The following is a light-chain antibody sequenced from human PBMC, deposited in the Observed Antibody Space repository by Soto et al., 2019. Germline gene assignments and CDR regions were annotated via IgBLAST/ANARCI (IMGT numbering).Light chain of an antibody. J-gene: IGKJ1*01. V-gene: IGKV1-5*03. CDR3: QHHDSYSPSWP. CDR2: MAS. CDR1: QNINEY. Sequence: DIQMTQSPSTLSASVGDRVTITCRASQNINEYLAWYQQKPGKAPKLLIYMASSLESEVPSRFSGSGSGTEFTLTISSLQPDDSATYYCQHHDSYSPSWPFGQGTKVDIK.